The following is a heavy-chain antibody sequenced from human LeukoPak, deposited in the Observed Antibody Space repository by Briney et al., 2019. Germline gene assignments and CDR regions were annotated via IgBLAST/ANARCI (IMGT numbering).Heavy chain of an antibody. V-gene: IGHV3-30*18. CDR2: ISYDGSNK. J-gene: IGHJ3*02. Sequence: PGGSLRLSCAASGFTFSSYGMHWVRQAPGKGLEWVAVISYDGSNKYYADSVKGRFTISRDNSKNTLYLQMNSLRAEDTALYYCAKDRLIVVVPVALDFDAFDIWGQGTMVTVSS. CDR1: GFTFSSYG. D-gene: IGHD2-2*01. CDR3: AKDRLIVVVPVALDFDAFDI.